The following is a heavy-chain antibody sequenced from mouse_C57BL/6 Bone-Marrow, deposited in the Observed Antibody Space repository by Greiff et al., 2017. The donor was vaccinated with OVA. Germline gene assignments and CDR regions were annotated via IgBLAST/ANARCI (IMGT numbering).Heavy chain of an antibody. D-gene: IGHD2-1*01. Sequence: QVQLQQPGAELVRPGSSVKLSCKASGYTFTSYWMDWVKQRPGQGLEWIGNIYPSDSETHSNQKFKDKATLTVDKSSSTAYMQLSRLASEDSAVSCDARALYDGNYDYAMDYWGQGTSVTVAS. J-gene: IGHJ4*01. CDR2: IYPSDSET. CDR3: ARALYDGNYDYAMDY. V-gene: IGHV1-61*01. CDR1: GYTFTSYW.